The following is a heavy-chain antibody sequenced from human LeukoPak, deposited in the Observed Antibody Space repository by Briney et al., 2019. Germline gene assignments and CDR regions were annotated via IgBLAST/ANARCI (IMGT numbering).Heavy chain of an antibody. J-gene: IGHJ4*02. Sequence: ASVKVSCKASGYTFTSYGISWVRQAPGQGLEWMGWISAYNGNTNYEQKLQGRVTMTRDTSISTAYMELSRLRSDDTAVYYCARDLGMAARPADYWGQGTLVTVSS. CDR2: ISAYNGNT. D-gene: IGHD6-6*01. CDR3: ARDLGMAARPADY. CDR1: GYTFTSYG. V-gene: IGHV1-18*01.